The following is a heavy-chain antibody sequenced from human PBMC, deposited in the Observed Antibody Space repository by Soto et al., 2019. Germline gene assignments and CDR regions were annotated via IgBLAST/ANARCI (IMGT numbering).Heavy chain of an antibody. CDR3: ARAEGSGRLNYYYYYYMDV. CDR2: IYYSGST. Sequence: SETLSLTCTVSGGSISSYYWSWIRQPPGKGLEWIGYIYYSGSTNYNPSLKSRVTISVDTSKNQFSLKLSSVTAADTAVYYCARAEGSGRLNYYYYYYMDVWGKGTTVTVSS. J-gene: IGHJ6*03. D-gene: IGHD3-10*01. V-gene: IGHV4-59*01. CDR1: GGSISSYY.